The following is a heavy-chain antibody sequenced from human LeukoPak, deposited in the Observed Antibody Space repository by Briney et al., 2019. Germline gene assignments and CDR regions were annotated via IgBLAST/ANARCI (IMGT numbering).Heavy chain of an antibody. D-gene: IGHD2-15*01. CDR1: NYPITSDYY. CDR2: IFHSGIA. CDR3: ARDPVDYYMDV. J-gene: IGHJ6*03. V-gene: IGHV4-38-2*02. Sequence: PSETLSLTCAVSNYPITSDYYWVWIRQPPGQGLEWVGQIFHSGIAHYNPSLKSRVTMSVDTSRSQFSVNLKSVTAADTAVYYCARDPVDYYMDVWGKGTTVTVSS.